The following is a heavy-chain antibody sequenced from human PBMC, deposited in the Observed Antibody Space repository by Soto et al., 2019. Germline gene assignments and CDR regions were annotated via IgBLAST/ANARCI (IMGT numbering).Heavy chain of an antibody. V-gene: IGHV4-59*08. J-gene: IGHJ4*02. D-gene: IGHD1-26*01. CDR2: IYYSGTT. CDR3: ARLGGSYAVPHFDY. Sequence: WTWIRQPPGKGLEWMGYIYYSGTTTNYNPSLMSRVTLSVDTSKNQFSLKLSSVTAADTAVYYCARLGGSYAVPHFDYWGQGTLVTVSS.